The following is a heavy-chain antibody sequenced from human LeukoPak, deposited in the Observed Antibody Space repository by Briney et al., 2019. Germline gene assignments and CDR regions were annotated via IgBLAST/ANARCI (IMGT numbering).Heavy chain of an antibody. D-gene: IGHD3-22*01. CDR2: IYTSGST. CDR3: ARDNYYDSSGP. Sequence: SQTLSLTCTVSGGSISSGSYYWSWIRQPAGKGLEWIGRIYTSGSTNYNPSLKSRVTISVDTSKNQFSLKLSSVAAADTAVYYCARDNYYDSSGPWGQGTLVTVSS. J-gene: IGHJ5*02. CDR1: GGSISSGSYY. V-gene: IGHV4-61*02.